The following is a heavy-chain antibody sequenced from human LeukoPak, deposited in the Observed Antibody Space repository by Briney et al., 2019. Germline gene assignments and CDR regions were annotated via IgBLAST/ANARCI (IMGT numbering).Heavy chain of an antibody. CDR3: ARVKAVRFRGTLRGTHSDY. D-gene: IGHD3-10*01. Sequence: SETLSLTCTVSDVSMSSYYWSWIRQPPGKGLEWIGFIYYTGRSTYNPSLDSRVIISVKKSSDQFSLELISGTAADTAVYYCARVKAVRFRGTLRGTHSDYWGQGTLVTVSS. CDR1: DVSMSSYY. V-gene: IGHV4-59*01. CDR2: IYYTGRS. J-gene: IGHJ4*02.